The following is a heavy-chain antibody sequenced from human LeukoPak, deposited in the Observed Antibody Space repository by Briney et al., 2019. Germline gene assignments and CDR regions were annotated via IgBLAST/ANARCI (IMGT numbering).Heavy chain of an antibody. Sequence: ASVKVSCKASGYTFTSYDINWVRQAPGQGLEWMGWMNPNSGNTGYAQKFQGRVTMARNTSISTAYMELSSLRSEDTAVYYCARDYRGIAAAGKGSYYYYYYMDGWGKGTSVTVYS. CDR1: GYTFTSYD. CDR3: ARDYRGIAAAGKGSYYYYYYMDG. J-gene: IGHJ6*03. CDR2: MNPNSGNT. V-gene: IGHV1-8*01. D-gene: IGHD6-13*01.